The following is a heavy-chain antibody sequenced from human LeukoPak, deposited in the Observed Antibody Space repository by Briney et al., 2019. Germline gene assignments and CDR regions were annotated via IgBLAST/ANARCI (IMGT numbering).Heavy chain of an antibody. V-gene: IGHV4-38-2*02. CDR2: IHHSGST. D-gene: IGHD2-2*01. Sequence: SETLSLTCAVSGYSLSSGYYWGWIRQPPGKGLEWIGSIHHSGSTYYNPSLKSRVTISVDTSKNQFSLKLSSVTAADTAVYYCARDGQSSTSFFDYWGQGTLVTVSS. CDR1: GYSLSSGYY. CDR3: ARDGQSSTSFFDY. J-gene: IGHJ4*02.